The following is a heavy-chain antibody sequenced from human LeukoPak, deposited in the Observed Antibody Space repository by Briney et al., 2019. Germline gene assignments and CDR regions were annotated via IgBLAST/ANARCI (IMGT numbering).Heavy chain of an antibody. D-gene: IGHD6-19*01. CDR1: GGSISSYY. CDR3: ARVRRSSGWYFDL. Sequence: SETLSLTCTVSGGSISSYYWSWIRQPPGKGLEWIGYIYYSGSTNYNPSLESRVTISVDTSKNQFSLKLSSVTAADTAVYYCARVRRSSGWYFDLWGRGTLVTVSS. CDR2: IYYSGST. V-gene: IGHV4-59*01. J-gene: IGHJ2*01.